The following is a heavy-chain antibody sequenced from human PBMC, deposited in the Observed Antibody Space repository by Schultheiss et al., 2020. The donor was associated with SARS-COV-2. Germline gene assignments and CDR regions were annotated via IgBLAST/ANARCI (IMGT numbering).Heavy chain of an antibody. V-gene: IGHV3-30*03. Sequence: GESLKISCAASGFTFSSYWMHWVRQAPGKGLEWVAVISYDGSNKYYADSVKGRFTISRDNSKNTLYLQMNSLRAEDTAVYYCARELDYGDSSLDYWGQGTLVTVSS. CDR3: ARELDYGDSSLDY. CDR1: GFTFSSYW. J-gene: IGHJ4*02. D-gene: IGHD4-17*01. CDR2: ISYDGSNK.